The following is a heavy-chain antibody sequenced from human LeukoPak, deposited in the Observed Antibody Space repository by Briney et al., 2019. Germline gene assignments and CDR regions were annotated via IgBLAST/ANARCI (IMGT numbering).Heavy chain of an antibody. CDR2: INPSGGST. CDR1: GYTFTSYY. V-gene: IGHV1-46*01. CDR3: ARDVASTYSYGLYYYYYYGMDV. J-gene: IGHJ6*02. D-gene: IGHD5-18*01. Sequence: ASVKVSCKASGYTFTSYYMHWVRQAPGQGLEWMGKINPSGGSTSYAQKFQGRVTMTRDTSTSTVYMELSSLRSEDTAVYYCARDVASTYSYGLYYYYYYGMDVWGQGTTVTVSS.